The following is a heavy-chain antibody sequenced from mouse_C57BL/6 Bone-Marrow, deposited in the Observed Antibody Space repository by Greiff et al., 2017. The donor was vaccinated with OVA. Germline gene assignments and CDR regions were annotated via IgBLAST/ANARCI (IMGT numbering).Heavy chain of an antibody. CDR2: INPNNGGT. V-gene: IGHV1-18*01. CDR1: GYTFTDYN. D-gene: IGHD3-3*01. Sequence: VQLQQSGPELVKPGASVKIPCKASGYTFTDYNMDWVKQSHGKSLEWIGDINPNNGGTIYNQKFKGKATLTVDKSSSTAYMELRSLTSEDTAVYYCAQRARASLYWYFDVWGTGTTVTVSS. CDR3: AQRARASLYWYFDV. J-gene: IGHJ1*03.